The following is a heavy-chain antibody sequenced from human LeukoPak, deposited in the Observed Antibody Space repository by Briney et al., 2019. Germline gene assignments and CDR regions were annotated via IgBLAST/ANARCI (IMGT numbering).Heavy chain of an antibody. V-gene: IGHV3-48*04. CDR1: GFTFSAYS. Sequence: GGSLRLSCAASGFTFSAYSMNWVRQAPGKGLEWVSYITNTSSIIYYADSVKGRFTVSRDNAKNSLYLQMNSLRAEDTAVYYCTSAKSDYWGQGTLVTVSS. CDR3: TSAKSDY. CDR2: ITNTSSII. J-gene: IGHJ4*02.